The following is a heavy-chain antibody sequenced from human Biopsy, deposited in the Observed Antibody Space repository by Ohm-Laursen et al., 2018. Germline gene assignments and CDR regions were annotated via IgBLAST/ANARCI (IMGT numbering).Heavy chain of an antibody. CDR1: GESFNGYY. D-gene: IGHD3-22*01. J-gene: IGHJ6*02. Sequence: SDTLSLTCAVYGESFNGYYWSWIRQTPGKGLEWIGEINHSGRTNYNPSLKSRVTISVETSKNHFSLKVRSVTAADTAVYYCVRGVDYYDPYHYYALDVWGQGTAVTVSS. CDR2: INHSGRT. CDR3: VRGVDYYDPYHYYALDV. V-gene: IGHV4-34*01.